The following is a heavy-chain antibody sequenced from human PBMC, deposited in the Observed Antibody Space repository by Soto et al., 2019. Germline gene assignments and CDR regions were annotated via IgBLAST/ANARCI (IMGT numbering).Heavy chain of an antibody. CDR2: IYYSGST. Sequence: PSETLSLTCTVSGGSVSSGSYYWSWIRQPPGKGLEWIGYIYYSGSTNYNPSLKSRVTISVDTSKNQFSLKLSSVTAADTAVYYCAREWAEAAPYYYYYGMDVWGQGTTVTVS. J-gene: IGHJ6*02. D-gene: IGHD1-26*01. V-gene: IGHV4-61*01. CDR3: AREWAEAAPYYYYYGMDV. CDR1: GGSVSSGSYY.